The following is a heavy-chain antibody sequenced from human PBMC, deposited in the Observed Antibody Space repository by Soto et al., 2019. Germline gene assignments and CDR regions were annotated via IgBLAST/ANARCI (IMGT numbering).Heavy chain of an antibody. CDR1: GYTFTNYG. V-gene: IGHV1-18*01. CDR3: ASVRQLVGYFYYYMDV. CDR2: FSAYNGDT. J-gene: IGHJ6*03. Sequence: QVQLLQSGAEVKKPGASVKVSCKASGYTFTNYGITWLRQAPGQGLVWMGWFSAYNGDTHYTQRLQGRVTMTTDTSTSTAYMELRGLRSDDTAVYYCASVRQLVGYFYYYMDVWGKGTTVTVSS. D-gene: IGHD6-6*01.